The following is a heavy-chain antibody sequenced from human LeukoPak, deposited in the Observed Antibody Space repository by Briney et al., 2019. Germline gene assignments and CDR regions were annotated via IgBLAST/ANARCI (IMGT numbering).Heavy chain of an antibody. Sequence: PSETLSLTCTVSGYSISSGYYWGWIRQPPGKGLEWIGSIYHSGSTYYNPSLKSRVTISVDTSKNQFSLKLSSVTAADTAVYYCARTLKRYNLYYFDYWGQGTLVTVSS. CDR3: ARTLKRYNLYYFDY. J-gene: IGHJ4*02. D-gene: IGHD1-14*01. V-gene: IGHV4-38-2*02. CDR2: IYHSGST. CDR1: GYSISSGYY.